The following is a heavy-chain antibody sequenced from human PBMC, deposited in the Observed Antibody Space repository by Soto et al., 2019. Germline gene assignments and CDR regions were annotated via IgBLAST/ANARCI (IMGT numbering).Heavy chain of an antibody. CDR1: GFTFSTYA. D-gene: IGHD2-15*01. CDR2: ISYDGSNK. J-gene: IGHJ4*02. CDR3: AKLGYCSGGRCFADFDS. Sequence: QVQLVESGGGVVQPGRSLRLSCAASGFTFSTYAMHWVRQAPGKGLEWVAVISYDGSNKNYVDSVKGRFTISRDNSKNTLYLQMNSLRAEDTAVYYCAKLGYCSGGRCFADFDSWGQGTLVNGSS. V-gene: IGHV3-30*18.